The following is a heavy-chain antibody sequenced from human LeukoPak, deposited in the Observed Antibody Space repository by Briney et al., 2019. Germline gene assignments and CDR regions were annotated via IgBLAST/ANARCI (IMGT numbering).Heavy chain of an antibody. V-gene: IGHV3-74*01. CDR1: GFTFSGYW. CDR3: ARELPFDL. D-gene: IGHD2-21*01. CDR2: IKSDGSTT. J-gene: IGHJ2*01. Sequence: QPGGSLRLSCAASGFTFSGYWMHWVRQAPGKGLVWVSRIKSDGSTTNYADSVKGRFTISRDNAKNTLYLQMNSLRAEDTAVYYCARELPFDLWGRGTLVTVSS.